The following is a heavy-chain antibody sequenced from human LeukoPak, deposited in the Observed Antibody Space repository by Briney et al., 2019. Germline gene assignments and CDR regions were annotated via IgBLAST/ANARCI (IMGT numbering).Heavy chain of an antibody. V-gene: IGHV3-21*01. Sequence: GGSLRLSCAASGFTFSSYAMHWVRQAPGKGLEWVSSISSSSSYIYYADSVKGRFTTSRDNAKNSLYLQMNSLRAEDTAVYYCAREAVRGVIITHFDYWGQGTLVTVSS. CDR3: AREAVRGVIITHFDY. J-gene: IGHJ4*02. D-gene: IGHD3-10*01. CDR2: ISSSSSYI. CDR1: GFTFSSYA.